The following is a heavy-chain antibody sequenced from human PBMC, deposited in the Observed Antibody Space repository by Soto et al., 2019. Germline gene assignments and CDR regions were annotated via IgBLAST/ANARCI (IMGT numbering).Heavy chain of an antibody. CDR3: GRAPNRTSYKNWFGP. D-gene: IGHD1-1*01. CDR1: GDSVSSYY. Sequence: SETLSLTCSVSGDSVSSYYWNWIRQPPGKGLEWIGNIFYSGSTNYNPSLKSRVTISIDTSKNQFSLKLTSVTAADTAVYYCGRAPNRTSYKNWFGPWGQGTLFTFS. J-gene: IGHJ5*02. CDR2: IFYSGST. V-gene: IGHV4-59*02.